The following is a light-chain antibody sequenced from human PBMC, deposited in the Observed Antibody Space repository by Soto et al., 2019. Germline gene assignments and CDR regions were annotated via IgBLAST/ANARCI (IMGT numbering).Light chain of an antibody. CDR1: QSVSSSS. CDR3: QQYGGSPRYT. CDR2: GAT. Sequence: EIVLTQSPGTLSLSRGERATLSCRASQSVSSSSLAWYQQKPGQDHSLLIYGATYRAAGVPDRFSGSGCGTDFTLTIGRLEPEDFAVYYCQQYGGSPRYTFGQGTKLEI. V-gene: IGKV3-20*01. J-gene: IGKJ2*01.